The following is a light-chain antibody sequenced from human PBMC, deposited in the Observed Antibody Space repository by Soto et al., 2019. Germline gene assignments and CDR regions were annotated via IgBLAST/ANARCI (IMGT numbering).Light chain of an antibody. Sequence: QSALTQPPSVSAAPGRKVTISCSGSSSNIGNNYVSWYQQLPGTAPKLLIYENNKRPSGIPDRFSGSKSGTSATLGITGLQTGDEADYYCGTWDSSLSAVVFGGGTKLTVL. CDR3: GTWDSSLSAVV. V-gene: IGLV1-51*02. J-gene: IGLJ2*01. CDR2: ENN. CDR1: SSNIGNNY.